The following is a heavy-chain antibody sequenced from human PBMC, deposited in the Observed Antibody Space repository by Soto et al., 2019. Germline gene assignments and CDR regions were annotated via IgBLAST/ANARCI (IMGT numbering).Heavy chain of an antibody. J-gene: IGHJ6*02. D-gene: IGHD4-4*01. CDR3: ARTTVTVLYYYGMDV. CDR1: GGSISSGDYY. V-gene: IGHV4-30-4*01. Sequence: PSETLSLTCTVSGGSISSGDYYWSWIRQPPGKGLEWIGYIYYSGSTYYNPSLKSRVTISVDTSKNQFSLKLSSVTAADTAVYYCARTTVTVLYYYGMDVWGQGTTVTVSS. CDR2: IYYSGST.